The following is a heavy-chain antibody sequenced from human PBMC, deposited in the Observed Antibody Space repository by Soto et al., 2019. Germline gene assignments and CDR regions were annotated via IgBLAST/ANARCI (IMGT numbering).Heavy chain of an antibody. V-gene: IGHV3-30-3*01. CDR1: GFTFSSYA. CDR2: ISYDGSNK. CDR3: AGELFDLFDY. J-gene: IGHJ4*02. Sequence: GGSLRLSCAASGFTFSSYAMHWVRQAPGKGLEWVAVISYDGSNKYYADSVKGRFTISRDNSKNTLYLQMNSLRSEDTAVYYCAGELFDLFDYWGQGTLVTVSS. D-gene: IGHD3-10*01.